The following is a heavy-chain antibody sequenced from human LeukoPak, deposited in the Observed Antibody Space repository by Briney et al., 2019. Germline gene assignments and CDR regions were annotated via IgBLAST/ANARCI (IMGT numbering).Heavy chain of an antibody. J-gene: IGHJ3*02. CDR3: ARDTPRYYYDSSGYRNDAFDI. CDR2: IKQDGSEK. Sequence: GGSLRLSCAASGFTFSSYWMSWVRQAPGKGLEWVGNIKQDGSEKYYVDSVKGRFTISRDNAKNSLYLQMNSLRAEDTAVYYCARDTPRYYYDSSGYRNDAFDIWGQGTMVTVSS. CDR1: GFTFSSYW. D-gene: IGHD3-22*01. V-gene: IGHV3-7*01.